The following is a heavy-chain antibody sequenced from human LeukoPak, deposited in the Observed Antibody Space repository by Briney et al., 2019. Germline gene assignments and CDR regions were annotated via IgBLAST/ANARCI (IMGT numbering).Heavy chain of an antibody. CDR2: IHHASSPI. Sequence: GGSLRLSCAASGFTFATYDMNWVRQAPGKGLEWLSFIHHASSPIYYADSVKGRFTVSRDNAENSLYLQMNSLRAEDTAVYYCAKWGMVRGVLYFDYWGQGTLVTVSS. D-gene: IGHD3-10*01. J-gene: IGHJ4*02. V-gene: IGHV3-48*04. CDR1: GFTFATYD. CDR3: AKWGMVRGVLYFDY.